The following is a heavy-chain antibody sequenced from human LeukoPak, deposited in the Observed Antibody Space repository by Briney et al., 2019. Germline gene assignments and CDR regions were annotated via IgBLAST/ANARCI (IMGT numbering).Heavy chain of an antibody. D-gene: IGHD4-11*01. V-gene: IGHV3-23*01. CDR2: ISGSGGST. CDR1: GFTFSSYA. Sequence: GGSLRLSCAASGFTFSSYAMSWVRQAPGKGLEWVSAISGSGGSTYYADSVKGRFTISRDNSKNTLYLQMNSLRAEDTAVYYCAKAQFLGYSNSYYFDYWGQGTLVTVS. J-gene: IGHJ4*02. CDR3: AKAQFLGYSNSYYFDY.